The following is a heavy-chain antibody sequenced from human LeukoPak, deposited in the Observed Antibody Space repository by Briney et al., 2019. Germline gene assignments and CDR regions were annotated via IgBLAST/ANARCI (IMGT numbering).Heavy chain of an antibody. CDR2: INPNSGGT. V-gene: IGHV1-2*02. CDR3: AREDIVVVPAAIVYYYGMDV. CDR1: GYTFTGYY. J-gene: IGHJ6*02. D-gene: IGHD2-2*01. Sequence: GASVKVSCKASGYTFTGYYMHWVRQAPGQGLEWMGWINPNSGGTNYAQKFQGRVTMTRDTSISTAYMELRSLRSDDTAVYYCAREDIVVVPAAIVYYYGMDVWGQGTTVTVSS.